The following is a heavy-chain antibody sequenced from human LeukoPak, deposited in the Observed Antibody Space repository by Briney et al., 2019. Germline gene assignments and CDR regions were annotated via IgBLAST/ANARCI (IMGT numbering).Heavy chain of an antibody. D-gene: IGHD1-26*01. Sequence: GGSLRLSCAASGFTFSSYSMNWVRQAPGKGLEWVSSISSSSSYIYYADSVKGRFTISRDNAKNSLYLQMNSLRAEDTAVYYCARAPIVGATSSAFDIWGQGTMVTVSS. CDR1: GFTFSSYS. CDR2: ISSSSSYI. J-gene: IGHJ3*02. CDR3: ARAPIVGATSSAFDI. V-gene: IGHV3-21*01.